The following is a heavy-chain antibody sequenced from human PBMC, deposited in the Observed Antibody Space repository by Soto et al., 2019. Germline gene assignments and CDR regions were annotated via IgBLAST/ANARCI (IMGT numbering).Heavy chain of an antibody. J-gene: IGHJ6*02. Sequence: GASVKVSCKASGYTFTGYYMHWVRQAPGQGLEWMGRINPNSGGTNYAQKFQGWVTMTRDTSISTAYMELSRLRSDDTAVYYCARARSYCSSTSCYGRFGYYYYGMDVWGQGTTVTVSS. D-gene: IGHD2-2*01. CDR2: INPNSGGT. CDR1: GYTFTGYY. V-gene: IGHV1-2*04. CDR3: ARARSYCSSTSCYGRFGYYYYGMDV.